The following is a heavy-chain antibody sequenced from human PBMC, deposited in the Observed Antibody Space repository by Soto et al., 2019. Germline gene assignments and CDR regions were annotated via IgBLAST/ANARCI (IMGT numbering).Heavy chain of an antibody. CDR1: GGSISSGGYY. D-gene: IGHD3-10*01. V-gene: IGHV4-31*03. CDR2: IYYSGST. J-gene: IGHJ5*02. CDR3: ARGPEGVFTMVRGVILNGGPWFDP. Sequence: SETLSLTCTVSGGSISSGGYYWSWIRQHPGKGLEWIGYIYYSGSTYYDPSLKSRVTISVDTSKNQFSLKLSSVTAADTAVYYCARGPEGVFTMVRGVILNGGPWFDPWGQGTMVTVSS.